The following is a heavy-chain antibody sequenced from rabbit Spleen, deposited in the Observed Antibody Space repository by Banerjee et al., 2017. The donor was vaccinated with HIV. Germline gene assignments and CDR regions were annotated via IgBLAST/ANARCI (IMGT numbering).Heavy chain of an antibody. D-gene: IGHD8-1*01. J-gene: IGHJ6*01. CDR3: ARDTGSSFSSYGMDL. CDR1: GVSFSGDSY. CDR2: IDTDSSGFT. Sequence: QEQLEESGGDLVKPGASLTLTCIASGVSFSGDSYMCWVRQAPGKGLEWIACIDTDSSGFTYFATWAKGRFTCSKTSSTTVTLQMTSLTVADTATYFCARDTGSSFSSYGMDLWGPGTLVTVS. V-gene: IGHV1S45*01.